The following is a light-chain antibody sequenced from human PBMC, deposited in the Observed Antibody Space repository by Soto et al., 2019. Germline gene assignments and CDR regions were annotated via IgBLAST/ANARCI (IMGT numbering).Light chain of an antibody. CDR2: KAS. J-gene: IGKJ1*01. CDR3: QHYNSYSEA. V-gene: IGKV1-5*03. Sequence: DIQITQPPSSLSGSVGARVTITCRASQTISSWLAWYQQKPGKAPNLLIYKASTLKSGVPSRFSGIGSGTAGTINISSLKPDDGETYEGQHYNSYSEAFGQGTKVDNK. CDR1: QTISSW.